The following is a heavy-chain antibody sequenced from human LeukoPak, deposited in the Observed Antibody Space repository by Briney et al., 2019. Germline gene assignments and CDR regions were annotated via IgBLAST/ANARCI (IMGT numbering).Heavy chain of an antibody. CDR2: ISYDGSNK. Sequence: GGSLRLSCAASGFTFSSYGMHWVRQAPGKGLEWVAVISYDGSNKYYADSVKGRFTISRDNSKNTLYLQMNSLRAEDTAVYYCAKTLPTKVVVAATGGYDAFDIWGQGTMVTVSS. CDR1: GFTFSSYG. D-gene: IGHD2-15*01. CDR3: AKTLPTKVVVAATGGYDAFDI. J-gene: IGHJ3*02. V-gene: IGHV3-30*18.